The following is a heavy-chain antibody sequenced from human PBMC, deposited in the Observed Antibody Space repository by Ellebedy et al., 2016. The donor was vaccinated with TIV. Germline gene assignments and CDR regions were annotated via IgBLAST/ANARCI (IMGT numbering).Heavy chain of an antibody. CDR2: ISWNSGSI. V-gene: IGHV3-9*01. CDR1: GFTFDDYA. CDR3: ARDSFAPNDY. J-gene: IGHJ4*02. Sequence: SLKISCAASGFTFDDYAMHWVRQAPGKGLEWVSGISWNSGSIGYADSVKGRFTISRDNAKNTLYLQMNSLRAEDTAVYYCARDSFAPNDYWGQGTLVIVSS. D-gene: IGHD3-10*01.